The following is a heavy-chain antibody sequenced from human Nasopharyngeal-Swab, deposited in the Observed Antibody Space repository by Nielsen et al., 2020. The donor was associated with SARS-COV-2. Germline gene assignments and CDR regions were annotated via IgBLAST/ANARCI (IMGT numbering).Heavy chain of an antibody. CDR2: MNPSSGNT. J-gene: IGHJ6*03. V-gene: IGHV1-8*01. CDR3: ARGFIVATIFHYYYYMDV. Sequence: ASVKVSCKASGYTFTSYDINWVRQATGQGLEWMGWMNPSSGNTGYAQKFQGRVTMTRNTSISTAYMELSSLRSEDTAVYYCARGFIVATIFHYYYYMDVWVKGTTVTVSS. CDR1: GYTFTSYD. D-gene: IGHD5-12*01.